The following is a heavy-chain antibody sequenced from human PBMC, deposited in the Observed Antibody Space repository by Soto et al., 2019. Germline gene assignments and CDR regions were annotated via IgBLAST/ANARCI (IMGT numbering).Heavy chain of an antibody. Sequence: QVRLAQSGPAVKKPEASVQVSCKASAYTFSSPAISWVLQGPEQGPEWMGWISSSGVTNYAQNFQGRVSLTVDSSTTTAYMEVRSLSAADTAIYYCARDDGGYGTFDYWGQGTLVTVSS. D-gene: IGHD5-12*01. J-gene: IGHJ4*02. V-gene: IGHV1-18*04. CDR1: AYTFSSPA. CDR3: ARDDGGYGTFDY. CDR2: ISSSGVT.